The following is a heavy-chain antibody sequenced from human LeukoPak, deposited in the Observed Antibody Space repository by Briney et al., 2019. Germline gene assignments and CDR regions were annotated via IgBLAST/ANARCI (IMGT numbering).Heavy chain of an antibody. CDR2: IYYSGST. J-gene: IGHJ6*02. Sequence: PSETLSLTCTVSGGSISSYYWSWIRQPPGKGLEWIGYIYYSGSTNYNPSLKSRVTISVDTSKNQFSLKLSSVTAADTAVYYCARASYDFWSGYGPGYYGMDVWGQGTTVTVSS. D-gene: IGHD3-3*01. V-gene: IGHV4-59*01. CDR3: ARASYDFWSGYGPGYYGMDV. CDR1: GGSISSYY.